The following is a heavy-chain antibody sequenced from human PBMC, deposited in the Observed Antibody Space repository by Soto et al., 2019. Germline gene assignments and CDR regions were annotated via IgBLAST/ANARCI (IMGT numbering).Heavy chain of an antibody. D-gene: IGHD1-1*01. CDR2: INDDGIST. CDR3: RRGPRSTSTGTGAF. J-gene: IGHJ4*02. V-gene: IGHV3-74*01. Sequence: GGSLRLSCAASGFTFSMYRMHWVRQVPGKGPEWVSRINDDGISTNYADSVKGRFTISRDNAKNTLYLQMNALRVEDTAVYYCRRGPRSTSTGTGAFWGPGTLVTVSS. CDR1: GFTFSMYR.